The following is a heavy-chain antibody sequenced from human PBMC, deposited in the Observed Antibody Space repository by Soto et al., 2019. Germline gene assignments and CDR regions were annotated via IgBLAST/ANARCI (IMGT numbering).Heavy chain of an antibody. J-gene: IGHJ3*02. CDR3: ARSRLSVYSSGWPEDAFDI. CDR1: GFTFSSYA. D-gene: IGHD6-19*01. V-gene: IGHV3-23*01. CDR2: ISGSGGST. Sequence: GGSLRLSCAASGFTFSSYAMSWVRQAPGKGLEWVSAISGSGGSTYYADSVKGRFTISRDNSKNTLYLQMNSLRAEDTAVYYCARSRLSVYSSGWPEDAFDIWGQGTMVTVSS.